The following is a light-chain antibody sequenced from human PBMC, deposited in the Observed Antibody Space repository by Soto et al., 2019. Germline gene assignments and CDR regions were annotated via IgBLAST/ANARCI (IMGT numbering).Light chain of an antibody. CDR1: QSVSSN. CDR3: KQHGSSPIT. Sequence: EIVLTQSPGTLSLSPGQRATLSCRASQSVSSNLAWYQQKPGQAPRLLIYGASTRATGIQDRFSGSGSGTDFTLTIRRLEPEDFAVYYCKQHGSSPITFGQGTRLEIK. V-gene: IGKV3-20*01. J-gene: IGKJ5*01. CDR2: GAS.